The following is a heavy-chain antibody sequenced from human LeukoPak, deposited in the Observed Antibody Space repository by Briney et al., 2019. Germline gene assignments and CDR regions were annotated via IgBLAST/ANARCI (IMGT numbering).Heavy chain of an antibody. J-gene: IGHJ4*02. Sequence: GGSLRLSCAAFGFTFKLYTMNWVRQAPGKGLEWVSSISFSGDNRGDNTYYADSVRGRFSISRDNSQNTVFLQMNSLRAEDTAVYYCASGWEYYDFWSGFFDWGQGTLVTVSS. D-gene: IGHD3-3*01. CDR1: GFTFKLYT. V-gene: IGHV3-23*01. CDR3: ASGWEYYDFWSGFFD. CDR2: ISFSGDNRGDNT.